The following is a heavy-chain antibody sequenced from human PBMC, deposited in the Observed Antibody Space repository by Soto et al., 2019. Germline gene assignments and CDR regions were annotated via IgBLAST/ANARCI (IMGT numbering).Heavy chain of an antibody. J-gene: IGHJ4*02. D-gene: IGHD6-19*01. CDR1: GFTFSSYG. V-gene: IGHV3-30*18. CDR3: AKDLGYSSGWYVNY. CDR2: ISYDGSNK. Sequence: QVQLVESGGRVVQPGRSLRLSCAGSGFTFSSYGMHWVRQAPGKGLEWVAVISYDGSNKYYADSVKGRFTISRDNSKNTLYLQMNSLRAEDTAVYYCAKDLGYSSGWYVNYWGQGTLVTVSS.